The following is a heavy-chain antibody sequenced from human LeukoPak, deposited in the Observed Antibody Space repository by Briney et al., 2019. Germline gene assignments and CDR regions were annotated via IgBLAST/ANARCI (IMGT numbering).Heavy chain of an antibody. J-gene: IGHJ4*02. CDR2: IYYSGST. CDR3: ARLGYYDSSVDY. Sequence: SETLSLTCAVSGGSISSGGYSWSWIRQPPGKGLEWIGYIYYSGSTNYNPSLKSRVTISVDTSKNQFSLKLSSVTAADTAVYYCARLGYYDSSVDYWGQGTLVTVSS. V-gene: IGHV4-61*08. D-gene: IGHD3-22*01. CDR1: GGSISSGGYS.